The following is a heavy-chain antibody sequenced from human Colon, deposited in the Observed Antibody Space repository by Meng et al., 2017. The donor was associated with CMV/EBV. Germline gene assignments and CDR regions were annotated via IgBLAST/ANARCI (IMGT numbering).Heavy chain of an antibody. J-gene: IGHJ6*02. D-gene: IGHD6-19*01. Sequence: ESLKISCAVSGFIFSSYGMHWIRQPPGKALEWLAHIFANDATSYSSSLKSRLTISKDASKSQVVLILTNVDPVDTATYYCARMEGAVGYYYYGLDVWGQGTTVTVSS. V-gene: IGHV2-26*01. CDR1: GFIFSSYGM. CDR3: ARMEGAVGYYYYGLDV. CDR2: IFANDAT.